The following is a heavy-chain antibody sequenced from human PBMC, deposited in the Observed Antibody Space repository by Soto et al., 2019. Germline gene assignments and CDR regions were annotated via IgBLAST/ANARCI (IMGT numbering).Heavy chain of an antibody. CDR3: ARDTDYGSGAFDI. CDR1: GYTITGYY. Sequence: ASVKVSCKASGYTITGYYMHWVRQAPGQGLEWMGWINPNSGGTNYAQKFQGWVTMTRDTSISTAYMELSRLRSDDTAVYYCARDTDYGSGAFDIWGQGTMVTVSS. D-gene: IGHD6-19*01. J-gene: IGHJ3*02. CDR2: INPNSGGT. V-gene: IGHV1-2*04.